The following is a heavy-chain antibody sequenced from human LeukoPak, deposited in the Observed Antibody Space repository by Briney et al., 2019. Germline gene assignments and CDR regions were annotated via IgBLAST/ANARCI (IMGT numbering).Heavy chain of an antibody. CDR3: ARDIVVVPAAIPSPSGVRTYNWFDP. D-gene: IGHD2-2*02. CDR2: INHSGST. Sequence: SETLSLTCAVYGGSFSGYYWSWIRQPPGKGLEWIGEINHSGSTNYNPSLKSRVTISVDTSKNQFSLKLSSVTAADTAVSYCARDIVVVPAAIPSPSGVRTYNWFDPWGQGTLVTVSS. CDR1: GGSFSGYY. V-gene: IGHV4-34*01. J-gene: IGHJ5*02.